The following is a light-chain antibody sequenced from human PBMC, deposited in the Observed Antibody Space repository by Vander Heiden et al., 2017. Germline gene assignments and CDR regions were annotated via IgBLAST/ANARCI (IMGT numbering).Light chain of an antibody. CDR2: AAS. J-gene: IGKJ1*01. V-gene: IGKV1-39*01. CDR3: QQSYSTPPT. Sequence: DIQITQSPYSLSASVGDRVTITCRASQSISSYLNWYQQKPGKAPKLLIYAASSLQSGVPSRFSGSGSGTDFTLTISSLQPEDFATYYCQQSYSTPPTFGQGTKVEIK. CDR1: QSISSY.